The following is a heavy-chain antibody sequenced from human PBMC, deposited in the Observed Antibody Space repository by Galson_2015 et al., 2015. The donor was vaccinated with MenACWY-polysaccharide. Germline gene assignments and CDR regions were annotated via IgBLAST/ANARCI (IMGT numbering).Heavy chain of an antibody. CDR1: GDSVTSGTCY. D-gene: IGHD1-26*01. Sequence: ETLSLTCTVSGDSVTSGTCYWSWLRQSPGKGLEWIGYMSYNGRANYNPSLRSRVTISLDTSNNQFSLRLSSVTAADTAMYYCAREPTYSGSFGWFDPWGQGTLVTVSS. V-gene: IGHV4-61*01. J-gene: IGHJ5*02. CDR3: AREPTYSGSFGWFDP. CDR2: MSYNGRA.